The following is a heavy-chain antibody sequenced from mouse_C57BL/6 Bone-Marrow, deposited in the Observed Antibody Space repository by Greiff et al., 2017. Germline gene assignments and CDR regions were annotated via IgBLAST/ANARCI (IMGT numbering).Heavy chain of an antibody. D-gene: IGHD1-1*01. V-gene: IGHV1-69*01. Sequence: QVQLQQPGAELVMPGASVKLSCKASGYTFTSYWMHWVKQRPGQGLEWIGEIDPSDSYTKYNQKFKGKSTLTVDKSSSTAYMQLSRLTSEDSAVYYCALSLITTVVAREVLYAMDYWGQGTSVTVSS. CDR3: ALSLITTVVAREVLYAMDY. J-gene: IGHJ4*01. CDR2: IDPSDSYT. CDR1: GYTFTSYW.